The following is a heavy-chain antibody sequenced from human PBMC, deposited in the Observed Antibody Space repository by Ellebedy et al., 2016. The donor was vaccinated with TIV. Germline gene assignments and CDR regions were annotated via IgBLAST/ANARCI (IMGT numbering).Heavy chain of an antibody. CDR3: CRWFRALDD. V-gene: IGHV3-30*04. CDR1: GFTFSRYA. Sequence: GGSLRLSXAASGFTFSRYAMHWVRQPPGRGLEWVALITLDGSIVRYDDSVEGRLTVSRDNSKDTLYLQLNDVRPEDTAVYYCCRWFRALDDWGQGTRVTVS. J-gene: IGHJ4*02. D-gene: IGHD3-10*01. CDR2: ITLDGSIV.